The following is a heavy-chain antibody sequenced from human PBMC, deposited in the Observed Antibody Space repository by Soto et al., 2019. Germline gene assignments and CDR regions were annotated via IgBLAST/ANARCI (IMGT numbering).Heavy chain of an antibody. CDR2: ISGSGGST. CDR1: GFTFSSYA. Sequence: EVQLLESGGGLVQPGGSLRLSCAASGFTFSSYAMSWVRQAPGKGLDWVSAISGSGGSTYYADSVKGRFTISRDNSKHTLYLAMSSRRAEDTAVYSCEKRAHVEYSHTRERAFDIWGQGTMVTVSS. CDR3: EKRAHVEYSHTRERAFDI. V-gene: IGHV3-23*01. D-gene: IGHD6-6*01. J-gene: IGHJ3*02.